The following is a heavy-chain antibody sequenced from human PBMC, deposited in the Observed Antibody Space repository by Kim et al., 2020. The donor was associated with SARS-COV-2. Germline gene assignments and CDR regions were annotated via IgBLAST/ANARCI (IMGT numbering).Heavy chain of an antibody. Sequence: ASVKVSCKASGYTFTSYGISWVRQAPGQGLEWMGWISAYNGNTNYAQKLQVRVTMTTDTSTSTAYMELRSLRSDDTAVYYCARDRWFCSSTSCYFSYFDLWGRGTLVTVSS. D-gene: IGHD2-2*01. V-gene: IGHV1-18*01. J-gene: IGHJ2*01. CDR2: ISAYNGNT. CDR1: GYTFTSYG. CDR3: ARDRWFCSSTSCYFSYFDL.